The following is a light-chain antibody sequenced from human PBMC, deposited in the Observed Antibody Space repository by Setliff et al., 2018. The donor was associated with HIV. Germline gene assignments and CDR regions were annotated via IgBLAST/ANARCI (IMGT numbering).Light chain of an antibody. Sequence: QSVLTQPRSVSGSPGQSVTISCTGTSSDVGDYNYVSWYQQHPGKAPKLRIYDVSERPSGVPDRFSGSKSGNTASLTISGLQAEDEADYSCCSYAGSSLYAVGTGTKVTV. CDR1: SSDVGDYNY. CDR3: CSYAGSSLYA. CDR2: DVS. J-gene: IGLJ1*01. V-gene: IGLV2-11*01.